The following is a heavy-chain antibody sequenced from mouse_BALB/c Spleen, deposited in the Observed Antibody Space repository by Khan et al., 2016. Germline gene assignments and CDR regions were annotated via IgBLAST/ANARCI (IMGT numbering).Heavy chain of an antibody. V-gene: IGHV3-2*02. CDR3: ARSRGNYMDY. D-gene: IGHD2-1*01. J-gene: IGHJ4*01. CDR2: ISYCGST. CDR1: GYSITSDYA. Sequence: EVQLQESGPGLVKPSQSLSLTCTVTGYSITSDYAWNWIRQFPGNKLEWMGYISYCGSTSYNPSLKSRISITRDTSKNQFFLQLNSVTTEDTATYYCARSRGNYMDYWGQGTSVTVSS.